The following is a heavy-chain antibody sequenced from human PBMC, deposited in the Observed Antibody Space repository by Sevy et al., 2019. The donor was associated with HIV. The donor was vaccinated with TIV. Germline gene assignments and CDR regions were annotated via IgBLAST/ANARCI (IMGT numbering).Heavy chain of an antibody. CDR3: ARTSSYGSGYYFDY. CDR1: GYTFTIYG. CDR2: ISAYSGNT. J-gene: IGHJ4*02. Sequence: ASVKVSCKASGYTFTIYGISWVRQAPEQGLEWMGWISAYSGNTNYAQNLQGRVTMTTDTSTTTAYMELRSLRFDDTAVYYCARTSSYGSGYYFDYWGQGTLVTVSS. V-gene: IGHV1-18*01. D-gene: IGHD3-10*01.